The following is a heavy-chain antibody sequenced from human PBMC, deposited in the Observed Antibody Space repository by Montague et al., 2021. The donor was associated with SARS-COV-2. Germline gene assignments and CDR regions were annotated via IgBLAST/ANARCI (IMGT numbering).Heavy chain of an antibody. CDR1: GFSLSTPNVG. J-gene: IGHJ4*02. V-gene: IGHV2-5*01. CDR2: IYSNGDK. D-gene: IGHD3-9*01. CDR3: AHLIRYYDIFTGIPFDD. Sequence: PALVKPIQTPTLTCTFSGFSLSTPNVGVAWIRQPPGKALEWLAVIYSNGDKRYSPSLQRRLTITKDTSRNQVVVSLTNVDPLDTATYYCAHLIRYYDIFTGIPFDDWGQGTQVTVSS.